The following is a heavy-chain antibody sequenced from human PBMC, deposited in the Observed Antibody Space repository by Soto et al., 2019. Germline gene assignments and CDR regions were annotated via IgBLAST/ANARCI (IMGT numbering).Heavy chain of an antibody. D-gene: IGHD6-13*01. CDR2: ISGRGGST. CDR1: GFTFSSYA. CDR3: AKTFLSRWQQLSSWFDP. J-gene: IGHJ5*02. Sequence: EVQLLESGGGLVQPGGSLRLSCAASGFTFSSYAMSWVRQAPGKGLEWVSAISGRGGSTYYADSVKGRFTISRDNSKNTLYLQMNSRRAEDTAVYYCAKTFLSRWQQLSSWFDPWGQGTLVTVSS. V-gene: IGHV3-23*01.